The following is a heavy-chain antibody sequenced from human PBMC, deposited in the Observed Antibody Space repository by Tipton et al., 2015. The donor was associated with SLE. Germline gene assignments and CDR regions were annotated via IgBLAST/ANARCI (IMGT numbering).Heavy chain of an antibody. D-gene: IGHD6-6*01. J-gene: IGHJ4*02. CDR2: MRSKADSYAT. Sequence: VQLVQSGGGLVQPGGSLRRSCAASGLSFSGSAIHWVRQASGKGLEWVGRMRSKADSYATGYAASVEGRFTISRDDSKNTAYLQMRSLKTEDTALYYCTTSSSPFDYWGQGTLVTVSS. CDR3: TTSSSPFDY. V-gene: IGHV3-73*01. CDR1: GLSFSGSA.